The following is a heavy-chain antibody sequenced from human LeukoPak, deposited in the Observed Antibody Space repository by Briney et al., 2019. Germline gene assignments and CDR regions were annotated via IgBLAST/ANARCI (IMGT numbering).Heavy chain of an antibody. V-gene: IGHV1-18*04. CDR1: GYTFTSYG. Sequence: ASVKVSCKASGYTFTSYGISWVRQAPGQGLEWMGCISAYNGNTNYAQKFQGRVTNTPDKSTSTAYMQLSSLRSEDTAVYYCARGISGDGYNEEAFDIWGQGTMVTVSS. CDR2: ISAYNGNT. CDR3: ARGISGDGYNEEAFDI. D-gene: IGHD5-24*01. J-gene: IGHJ3*02.